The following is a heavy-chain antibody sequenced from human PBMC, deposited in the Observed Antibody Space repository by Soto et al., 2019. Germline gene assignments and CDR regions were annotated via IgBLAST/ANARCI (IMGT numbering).Heavy chain of an antibody. D-gene: IGHD6-19*01. CDR3: ARAPSHGWFQHLDY. Sequence: EVQMVQSGAELKKPGESLQISCQGSGYSFANYWIGWVRQKPGKGLEWMGIIYPGDSDTRYSPSFQGHVTISADTSLNTAYLQWSSLRASDTAIYYCARAPSHGWFQHLDYWGQGTLVTVSS. J-gene: IGHJ4*02. CDR2: IYPGDSDT. CDR1: GYSFANYW. V-gene: IGHV5-51*01.